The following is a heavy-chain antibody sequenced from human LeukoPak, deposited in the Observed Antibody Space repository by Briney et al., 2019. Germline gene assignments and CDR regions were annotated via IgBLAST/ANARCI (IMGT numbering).Heavy chain of an antibody. CDR3: AREFGYNSGWFLDY. D-gene: IGHD6-19*01. V-gene: IGHV4-59*01. J-gene: IGHJ4*02. Sequence: SETLSLTCSVSGGSMSGYYWSWIRQPPGKGLEWIGYIYYFGSTNYNPSLKSRVTISVDTSKKQFSLKLSSVTAADTAVYYCAREFGYNSGWFLDYWGQGTPVTVSS. CDR2: IYYFGST. CDR1: GGSMSGYY.